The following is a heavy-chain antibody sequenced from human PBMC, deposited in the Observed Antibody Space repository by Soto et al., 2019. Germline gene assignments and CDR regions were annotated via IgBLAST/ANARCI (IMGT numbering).Heavy chain of an antibody. CDR1: GGSFSGYY. V-gene: IGHV4-34*01. J-gene: IGHJ6*03. CDR3: ARVLSSMVRGVITTYYYYYMDV. D-gene: IGHD3-10*01. Sequence: SETLSLTCAVYGGSFSGYYWSWIRQPPGKGLEWIGEINHSGSTNYNPSLKSRVTISVDTSKNQFSLKLSSVTAADTAVYYCARVLSSMVRGVITTYYYYYMDVWGKGTTVTVSS. CDR2: INHSGST.